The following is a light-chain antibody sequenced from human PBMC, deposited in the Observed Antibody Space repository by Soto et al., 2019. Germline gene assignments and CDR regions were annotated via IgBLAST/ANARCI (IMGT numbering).Light chain of an antibody. J-gene: IGKJ2*01. CDR2: AAF. Sequence: DIQMTQSPSSVSASVGDRVTITCRASQNIGTWLAWYQQKPGKAPKLLIYAAFSLQSGVPSRFSGSGSGTDFTLTISSLQPEDFATYYCQQANSFPRTFGQGPKVEIK. CDR3: QQANSFPRT. V-gene: IGKV1-12*01. CDR1: QNIGTW.